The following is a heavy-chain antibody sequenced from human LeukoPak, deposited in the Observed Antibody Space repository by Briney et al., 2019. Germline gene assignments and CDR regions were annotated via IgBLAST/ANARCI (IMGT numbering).Heavy chain of an antibody. J-gene: IGHJ4*02. CDR3: AKEPKITMVRGVSDY. Sequence: PGGSLRLSCAASGFTVSSNYMSWVRQAPGKGLEWVSVIYSGGSTYYADSVKGRFTISRDNSKNTLYLQMNSLRAEDTAVYYCAKEPKITMVRGVSDYWGQGTLVTISS. D-gene: IGHD3-10*01. CDR1: GFTVSSNY. CDR2: IYSGGST. V-gene: IGHV3-53*01.